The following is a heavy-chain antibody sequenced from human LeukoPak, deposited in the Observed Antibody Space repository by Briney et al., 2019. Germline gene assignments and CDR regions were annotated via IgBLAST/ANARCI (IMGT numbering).Heavy chain of an antibody. CDR3: ARRRRSTRGGYYYYYMDV. D-gene: IGHD2-2*01. CDR1: GGSFSGYY. Sequence: PSETLSLTCAVYGGSFSGYYWSWIRQPPGKGLEWIGEINHSGSTNYNPSLKSRVTISVDTSKNQFSLKLSSVTAADTAVYYCARRRRSTRGGYYYYYMDVWGKGTTVTISS. CDR2: INHSGST. J-gene: IGHJ6*03. V-gene: IGHV4-34*01.